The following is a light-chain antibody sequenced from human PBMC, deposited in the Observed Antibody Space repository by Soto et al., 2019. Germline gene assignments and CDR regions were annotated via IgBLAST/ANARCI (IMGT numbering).Light chain of an antibody. CDR3: SSSTSSSTRL. Sequence: QSALTQPASVSGSPGQSITISCTGTSSDVGGYNYVSWYQQHPGKAPKLMIYEVSNRPSGVSNRFSGSKSGNTASLTISGLQAEDEADYYRSSSTSSSTRLFGGGTKLTVL. V-gene: IGLV2-14*01. CDR1: SSDVGGYNY. CDR2: EVS. J-gene: IGLJ2*01.